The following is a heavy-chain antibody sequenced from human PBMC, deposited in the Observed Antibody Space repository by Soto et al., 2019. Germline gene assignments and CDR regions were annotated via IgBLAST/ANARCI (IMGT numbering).Heavy chain of an antibody. CDR1: GFTFSSYA. V-gene: IGHV3-23*01. CDR2: ISGSGSNP. CDR3: AKTASMTIRDGLDH. J-gene: IGHJ4*02. Sequence: EVQVLESGGGLVQPGGSLRLSCAASGFTFSSYAMSWVRQAPGQGLEWVSAISGSGSNPYYADSVKGRFTISRDNSKNTLELQMNSLRAEDTALYYCAKTASMTIRDGLDHWGQGTLVTVSS. D-gene: IGHD4-17*01.